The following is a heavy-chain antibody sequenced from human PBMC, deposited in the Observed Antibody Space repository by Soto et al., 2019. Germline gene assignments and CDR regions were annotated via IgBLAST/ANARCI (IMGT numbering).Heavy chain of an antibody. J-gene: IGHJ6*02. V-gene: IGHV6-1*01. Sequence: SATLSLNYALSGDRVCSNSAAWNWIRQSPSRGLEWLGRTYYRSKWYNDYAVSVKSRITINPDTSKNQFSLQLNSVTPEDTAVYYCARAQDPLRGYPSYGMDVWGQGTTVTVSS. CDR3: ARAQDPLRGYPSYGMDV. CDR1: GDRVCSNSAA. D-gene: IGHD5-18*01. CDR2: TYYRSKWYN.